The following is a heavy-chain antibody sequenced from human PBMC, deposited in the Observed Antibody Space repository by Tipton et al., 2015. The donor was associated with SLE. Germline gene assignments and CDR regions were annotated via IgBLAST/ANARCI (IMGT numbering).Heavy chain of an antibody. CDR3: ARGLYYYYGMDV. J-gene: IGHJ6*02. V-gene: IGHV4-39*07. Sequence: LRLSCTVSGGSISSSSYYWGWIRQPPGKGLEWIGSIYYSGSTYYNPSLKSRVTISVDTSKNQFSLKLTSVTAADTAVYYCARGLYYYYGMDVWGQGTTVTVSS. CDR1: GGSISSSSYY. CDR2: IYYSGST.